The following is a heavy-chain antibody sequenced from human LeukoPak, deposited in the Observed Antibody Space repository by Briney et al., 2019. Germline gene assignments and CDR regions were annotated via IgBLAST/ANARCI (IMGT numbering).Heavy chain of an antibody. CDR3: ARDRLTYYSGSGSDY. D-gene: IGHD3-10*01. V-gene: IGHV1-18*01. CDR1: GYTFASYG. J-gene: IGHJ4*02. Sequence: ASVKVSCKASGYTFASYGINWVRQAPGQGLEWMGWISAYNGNTDYAQKLQGRVTMTTDTSTNTAYMELRSLRSDDTAVYFCARDRLTYYSGSGSDYWGQGTLVTVSS. CDR2: ISAYNGNT.